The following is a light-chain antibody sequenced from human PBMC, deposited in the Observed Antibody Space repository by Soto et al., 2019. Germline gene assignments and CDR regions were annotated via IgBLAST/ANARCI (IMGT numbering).Light chain of an antibody. J-gene: IGLJ1*01. Sequence: QSVLTQPPSVSAAPGQKVTISCSGSSSNIGSNYVYWYQQLPGTAPKLLIYSNNQRPSGVPDRFSGSKSGTSASLAISGLRSEDEADYYCAAWDDSLSVRYVFGTGTKVTVL. CDR2: SNN. CDR1: SSNIGSNY. CDR3: AAWDDSLSVRYV. V-gene: IGLV1-47*02.